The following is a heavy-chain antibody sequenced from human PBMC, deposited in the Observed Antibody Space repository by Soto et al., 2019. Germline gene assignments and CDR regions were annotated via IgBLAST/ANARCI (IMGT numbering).Heavy chain of an antibody. CDR1: GYTFTSYD. CDR3: ANRAAPSGGHMYYFDY. V-gene: IGHV1-69*04. Sequence: ASVKVSCKASGYTFTSYDINWVRQSTGQGLEWMGRIIPILGIANYAQKFQGRVTITADKSTSTAYMELSSLRAEDTAVYYCANRAAPSGGHMYYFDYWGQGTLVTVSS. J-gene: IGHJ4*02. D-gene: IGHD2-15*01. CDR2: IIPILGIA.